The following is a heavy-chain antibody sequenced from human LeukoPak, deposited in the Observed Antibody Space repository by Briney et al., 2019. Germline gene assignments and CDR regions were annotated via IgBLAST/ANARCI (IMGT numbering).Heavy chain of an antibody. CDR3: AREVIAAAGGVNWFDP. V-gene: IGHV4-39*07. D-gene: IGHD6-13*01. CDR2: IYYSGST. J-gene: IGHJ5*02. CDR1: GGSISSSSYY. Sequence: SETLSLTCTVSGGSISSSSYYWGWIRQPPGKGLERIGSIYYSGSTYYNPSLKSRVTISVDTSKNQFSLKLSSVTAADTAVYYCAREVIAAAGGVNWFDPWGQGTLVTVSS.